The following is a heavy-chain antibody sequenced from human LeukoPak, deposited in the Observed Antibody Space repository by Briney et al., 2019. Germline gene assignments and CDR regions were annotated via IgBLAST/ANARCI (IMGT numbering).Heavy chain of an antibody. D-gene: IGHD5-12*01. CDR3: ARAVGYSGYGVDY. J-gene: IGHJ4*02. V-gene: IGHV4-31*03. CDR2: IYYSGST. Sequence: SETLSLTCTVSGGPISSGGYYWSWIRQHPGKGLEWIGYIYYSGSTYYNPSLKSRVTISVDTSKNQFSLKLSSVTAADTAVYYCARAVGYSGYGVDYWGQGTLVTVSS. CDR1: GGPISSGGYY.